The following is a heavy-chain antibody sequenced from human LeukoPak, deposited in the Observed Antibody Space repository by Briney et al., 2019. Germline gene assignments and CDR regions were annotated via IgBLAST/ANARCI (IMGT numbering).Heavy chain of an antibody. D-gene: IGHD3-22*01. CDR1: GGSFSGYY. CDR3: ASDYYDSSGENEKFDY. CDR2: INHSGST. V-gene: IGHV4-34*01. J-gene: IGHJ4*02. Sequence: PSETLSLTCAVYGGSFSGYYWSWIRQPPGKGLEWIGEINHSGSTNYNPSLKSRVTISVDTSKNQFSLKLSSVTAADTAVYHRASDYYDSSGENEKFDYWGQGTLVTVSS.